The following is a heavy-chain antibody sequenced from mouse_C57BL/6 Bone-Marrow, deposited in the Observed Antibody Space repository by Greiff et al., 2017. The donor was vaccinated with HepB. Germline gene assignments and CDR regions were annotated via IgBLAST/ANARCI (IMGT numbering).Heavy chain of an antibody. CDR2: INPNNGGT. CDR3: ARSPSRYDYGFAY. Sequence: DVKLQESGPELVKPGASVKIPCKASGYTFTDYNMDWVKQSHGKSLEWIGDINPNNGGTIYNQKFKGKATLTVDKSSSTAYMELRSLTSEDTAVYYCARSPSRYDYGFAYWGQGTLVTVSA. J-gene: IGHJ3*01. D-gene: IGHD2-4*01. V-gene: IGHV1-18*01. CDR1: GYTFTDYN.